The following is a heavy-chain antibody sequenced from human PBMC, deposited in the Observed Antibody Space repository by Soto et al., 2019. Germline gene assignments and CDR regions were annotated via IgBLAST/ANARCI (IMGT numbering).Heavy chain of an antibody. CDR2: IWYDGSKK. V-gene: IGHV3-33*01. CDR3: ARDRANWCDP. CDR1: GFTYTNYG. Sequence: QVQVVESGGGVVQPGRSLRLSCAVSGFTYTNYGMHWVGQAPGKGLEWVAVIWYDGSKKYYLDSVKGRFTISRDNSENTLDLEMNDLRAEDTAVYYCARDRANWCDPWGQGTLVTVSS. J-gene: IGHJ5*02.